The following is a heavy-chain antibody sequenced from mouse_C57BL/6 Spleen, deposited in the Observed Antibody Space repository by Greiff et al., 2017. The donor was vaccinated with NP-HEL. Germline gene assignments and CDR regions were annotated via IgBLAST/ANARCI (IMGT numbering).Heavy chain of an antibody. Sequence: QVQLKQPGAELVRPGSSVKLSCKASGYTFTSYWMHWVKQRPIQGLEWIGNIDPSDSETHYNQKFKDKATLTVDKSSSTAYMQLSSLTSEDSAVYYCARWRGWLGFAYWGQGTLVTVSA. CDR2: IDPSDSET. J-gene: IGHJ3*01. CDR3: ARWRGWLGFAY. D-gene: IGHD2-3*01. CDR1: GYTFTSYW. V-gene: IGHV1-52*01.